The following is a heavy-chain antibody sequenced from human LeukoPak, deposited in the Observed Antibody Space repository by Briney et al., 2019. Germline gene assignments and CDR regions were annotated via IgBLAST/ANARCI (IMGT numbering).Heavy chain of an antibody. CDR3: ASPETGTNGAIGY. D-gene: IGHD1-7*01. V-gene: IGHV4-30-2*01. CDR2: IYHSGST. Sequence: PSETPSLTCTVSGGSISSGGYYWSWIRQPPGKGLEWIGYIYHSGSTYYNPSLKSRVTISVDRSKNQFSLKLSSVTAADTAVYYCASPETGTNGAIGYWGQGTLVTVSS. CDR1: GGSISSGGYY. J-gene: IGHJ4*02.